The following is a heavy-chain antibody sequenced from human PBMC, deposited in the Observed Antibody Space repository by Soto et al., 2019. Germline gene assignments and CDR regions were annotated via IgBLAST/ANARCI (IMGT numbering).Heavy chain of an antibody. Sequence: GPVKVSCKASGYTFTGYYMHWVRQAPGQGLEWMGWINPNSGGTNYAQKFQGRVTMTRDTSISTAYMELSRLRSDDTAVYYCARGADIVLMVYAISGGMDVWGQGTTVTVSS. CDR3: ARGADIVLMVYAISGGMDV. CDR2: INPNSGGT. J-gene: IGHJ6*02. D-gene: IGHD2-8*01. CDR1: GYTFTGYY. V-gene: IGHV1-2*02.